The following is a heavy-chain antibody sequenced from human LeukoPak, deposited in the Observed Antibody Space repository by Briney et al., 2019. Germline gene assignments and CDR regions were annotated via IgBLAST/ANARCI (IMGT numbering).Heavy chain of an antibody. J-gene: IGHJ1*01. Sequence: ASVKVSCKASGGTFSSYAISWVRQAPGQGLEWMGGIIPIFGTANYAQKFQGRVTITTDESTSTAYMELSSLRSEDTAVYYCARDTGSSSAEYFQHWGQGTLVTVSS. CDR2: IIPIFGTA. CDR3: ARDTGSSSAEYFQH. D-gene: IGHD6-6*01. CDR1: GGTFSSYA. V-gene: IGHV1-69*05.